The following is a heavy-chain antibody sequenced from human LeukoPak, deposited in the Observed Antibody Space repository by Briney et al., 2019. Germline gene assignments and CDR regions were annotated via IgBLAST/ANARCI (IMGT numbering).Heavy chain of an antibody. J-gene: IGHJ4*02. CDR3: AKDLGGARFGY. V-gene: IGHV3-23*01. D-gene: IGHD4-17*01. CDR2: ISGSGGST. Sequence: GGSLRLSCAASGFTFSSYAMSCVRQAPGKGLEWVSAISGSGGSTYYADSVKGRFTISRDNSKNTLYLQMNSLRAEDTAVYYCAKDLGGARFGYWGQGTLVTVSS. CDR1: GFTFSSYA.